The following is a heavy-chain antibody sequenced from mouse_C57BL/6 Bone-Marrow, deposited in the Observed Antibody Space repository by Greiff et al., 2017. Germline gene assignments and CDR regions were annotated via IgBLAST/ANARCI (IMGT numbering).Heavy chain of an antibody. V-gene: IGHV10-1*01. CDR2: IRSKSNNYAT. D-gene: IGHD4-1*02. Sequence: DAGGGLVQPKGSLKLSCAASGFSFNTYAMNWVRQAPGKGLEWVARIRSKSNNYATYYADSVKDRFTISRDDSESMLYLQMNNLKTEDTAMYYCVRFSTGTYYAMDYWGQGTSVTVSS. J-gene: IGHJ4*01. CDR3: VRFSTGTYYAMDY. CDR1: GFSFNTYA.